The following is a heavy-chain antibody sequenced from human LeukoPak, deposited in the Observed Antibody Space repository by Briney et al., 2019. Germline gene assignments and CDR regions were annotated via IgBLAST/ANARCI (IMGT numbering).Heavy chain of an antibody. CDR3: ARVSSTGRDP. Sequence: SETLSLTCTVSGGSISSYYWSWIRQPPGKGLEWIGYIYYSGSTNYNPSLKRRVTISVDTSKNQFSLKLSSVTAADTAVYYCARVSSTGRDPWGQGTLVTVSS. V-gene: IGHV4-59*01. CDR1: GGSISSYY. D-gene: IGHD3-10*01. CDR2: IYYSGST. J-gene: IGHJ5*02.